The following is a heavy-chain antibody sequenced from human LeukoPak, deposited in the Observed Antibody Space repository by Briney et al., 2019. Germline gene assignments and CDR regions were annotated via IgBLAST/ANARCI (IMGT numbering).Heavy chain of an antibody. Sequence: PGGSLRLSCAASGFTFSSYSMNWVRQAPGKGREGVSSISSSSSYIYYADSVKGRFTISRDNAKNSLHMQMNSLRAEDTAVYYCARVPMVRGVMDYWGQGTLVTVSS. CDR2: ISSSSSYI. J-gene: IGHJ4*02. V-gene: IGHV3-21*01. CDR1: GFTFSSYS. CDR3: ARVPMVRGVMDY. D-gene: IGHD3-10*01.